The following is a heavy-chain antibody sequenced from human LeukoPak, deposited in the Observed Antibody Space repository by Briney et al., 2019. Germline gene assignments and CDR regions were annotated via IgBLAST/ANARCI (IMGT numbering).Heavy chain of an antibody. CDR1: GYTFTGYY. J-gene: IGHJ4*02. Sequence: ASVKVSCKASGYTFTGYYMHWVRQAPGQGLEWMGWINPNTADTKYAQNFQGRVTMTRDTSISTAYMELSRLTSDDTAVYYCTRGGYSYAVDYWGQGTLVTVSS. V-gene: IGHV1-2*02. CDR3: TRGGYSYAVDY. D-gene: IGHD5-18*01. CDR2: INPNTADT.